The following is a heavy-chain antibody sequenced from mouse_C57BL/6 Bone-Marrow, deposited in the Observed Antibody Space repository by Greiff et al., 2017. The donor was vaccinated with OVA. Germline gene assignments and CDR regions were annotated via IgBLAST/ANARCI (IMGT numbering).Heavy chain of an antibody. V-gene: IGHV14-4*01. CDR3: TLLWRSGY. J-gene: IGHJ2*01. D-gene: IGHD1-1*02. CDR1: GFTFKDYY. CDR2: IDPGNGDT. Sequence: EVQLQQPGAELVMPGASVKLSCTASGFTFKDYYMHWVKQRPEQGLEWIGGIDPGNGDTEYTSKFQGKATITADTSSNTAYLQLSNLTSEDTAVCDCTLLWRSGYWGQGTTLTVSS.